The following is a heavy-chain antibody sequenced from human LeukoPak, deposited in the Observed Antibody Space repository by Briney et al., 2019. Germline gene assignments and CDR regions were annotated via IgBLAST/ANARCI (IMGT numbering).Heavy chain of an antibody. Sequence: ASVKVSCKASGYTFTSYGISWVRQAPGQGLEWMGWISAYNGNTNYAQKLQGRITMTTDTSTNTAYMELRSLRSDDTAVCYCARALGSVVAMGMDALDIWGQGTMVTVSS. CDR2: ISAYNGNT. D-gene: IGHD5-12*01. J-gene: IGHJ3*02. CDR3: ARALGSVVAMGMDALDI. CDR1: GYTFTSYG. V-gene: IGHV1-18*01.